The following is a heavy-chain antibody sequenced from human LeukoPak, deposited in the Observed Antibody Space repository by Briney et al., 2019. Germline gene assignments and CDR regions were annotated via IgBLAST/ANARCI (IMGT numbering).Heavy chain of an antibody. V-gene: IGHV1-46*01. CDR2: IDPGGGST. J-gene: IGHJ4*02. D-gene: IGHD6-19*01. CDR3: ARGYSSGWYFLGY. Sequence: ASVKVSCKASGYTFTSYSVHWVRQGPGQGLEWMEVIDPGGGSTTYAQNFHNRVTMTSDTSTSTVYMDLSSLISDDTAVYYCARGYSSGWYFLGYWGQGTQVTVSS. CDR1: GYTFTSYS.